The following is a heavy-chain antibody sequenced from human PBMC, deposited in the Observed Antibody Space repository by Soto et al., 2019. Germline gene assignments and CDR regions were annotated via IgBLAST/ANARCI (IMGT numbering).Heavy chain of an antibody. CDR3: ASYCSGGSCYRWLDP. CDR2: INHSGST. D-gene: IGHD2-15*01. CDR1: GGSFSGYY. V-gene: IGHV4-34*01. Sequence: SETLSLTCAVYGGSFSGYYWSWIRQPPGKGLEWIGEINHSGSTNYNPSLKSRVTISVDTSKNQFSLKLSSVTAADTAVYYCASYCSGGSCYRWLDPWGQGTLVTVSS. J-gene: IGHJ5*02.